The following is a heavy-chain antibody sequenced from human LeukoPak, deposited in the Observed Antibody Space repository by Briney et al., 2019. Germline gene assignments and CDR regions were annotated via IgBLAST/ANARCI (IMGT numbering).Heavy chain of an antibody. CDR1: GDSISTYY. Sequence: SETLSLTCTVSGDSISTYYWSWIRQPAGKGLEWIGRIYSSGSTNYNPSLKSRVTVSLDTSKNQFSLNLSSVTAADTAVYYCARQSCSSTSCYGDYWGQGTLVTVSS. D-gene: IGHD2-2*01. CDR3: ARQSCSSTSCYGDY. J-gene: IGHJ4*02. CDR2: IYSSGST. V-gene: IGHV4-4*07.